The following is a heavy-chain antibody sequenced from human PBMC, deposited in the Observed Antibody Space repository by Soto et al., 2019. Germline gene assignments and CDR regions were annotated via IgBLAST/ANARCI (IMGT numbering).Heavy chain of an antibody. CDR2: IYYSGST. CDR3: ARILYYYDSSGYYSIPSFIDY. J-gene: IGHJ4*02. V-gene: IGHV4-39*01. Sequence: SETLSLTCTVSGGSISSSSYYWGWIRQPPGKGLEWIGSIYYSGSTYYNPSLKSRVTISVDTSKNQFSLKLSSVTAADTAVYYCARILYYYDSSGYYSIPSFIDYWGQGTLVTVSS. CDR1: GGSISSSSYY. D-gene: IGHD3-22*01.